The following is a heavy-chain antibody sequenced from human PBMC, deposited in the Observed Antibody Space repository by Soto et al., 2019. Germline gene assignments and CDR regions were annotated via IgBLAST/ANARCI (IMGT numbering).Heavy chain of an antibody. CDR3: AKWIKAAAGKEGYYFDY. Sequence: GGSLRLSCAASGFTFSSYAMSWVRQAPGKGLEWVSAISGSGGSTYYADSVKGRFTISRDNSKNTLYLQMNSLRAEDTAVYYCAKWIKAAAGKEGYYFDYWGQGTLVTVSS. V-gene: IGHV3-23*01. D-gene: IGHD6-13*01. CDR2: ISGSGGST. J-gene: IGHJ4*02. CDR1: GFTFSSYA.